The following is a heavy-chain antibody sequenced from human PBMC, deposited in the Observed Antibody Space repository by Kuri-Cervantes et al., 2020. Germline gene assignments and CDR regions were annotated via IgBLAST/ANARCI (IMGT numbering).Heavy chain of an antibody. CDR2: INHSGST. D-gene: IGHD1-26*01. V-gene: IGHV4-34*01. J-gene: IGHJ4*02. Sequence: GSLRLSCAVYGGSFSGYYWSWIRQPPGKGLEWIGEINHSGSTNYNPSLKSRVTISVDTSKNQFSLKLSSVTAADTAVYYCARVKISGSYQRGYYFDYWGQGTLVTVSS. CDR3: ARVKISGSYQRGYYFDY. CDR1: GGSFSGYY.